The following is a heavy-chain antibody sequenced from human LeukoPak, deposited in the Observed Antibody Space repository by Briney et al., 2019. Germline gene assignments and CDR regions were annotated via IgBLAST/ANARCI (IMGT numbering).Heavy chain of an antibody. V-gene: IGHV4-38-2*02. D-gene: IGHD3-10*01. CDR3: ARDRGGLLWFGEPGREAFDI. Sequence: SETLSLTCTVSGDSISSGYYWGWIRQPPGKGLEWIGSIYHSGSTYYNPSLKSRVTISVDTSKNQFSLKLSSVTAADTAVYYCARDRGGLLWFGEPGREAFDIWGQGTMVTVSS. CDR2: IYHSGST. J-gene: IGHJ3*02. CDR1: GDSISSGYY.